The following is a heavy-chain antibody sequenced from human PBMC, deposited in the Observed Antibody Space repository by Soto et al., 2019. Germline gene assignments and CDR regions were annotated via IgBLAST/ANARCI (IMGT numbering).Heavy chain of an antibody. V-gene: IGHV1-69*13. Sequence: SVKVSCKASGGTFSSYAISWVRPAPGQGLEWVGGIIPIFGTANYAQKFQGRVTITADESTSTAYMVLSSLRSEYTAVYYCAREPVGVRGVMEDYYYYYGMDVWGQGTTVTVSS. CDR3: AREPVGVRGVMEDYYYYYGMDV. CDR1: GGTFSSYA. J-gene: IGHJ6*02. CDR2: IIPIFGTA. D-gene: IGHD3-10*01.